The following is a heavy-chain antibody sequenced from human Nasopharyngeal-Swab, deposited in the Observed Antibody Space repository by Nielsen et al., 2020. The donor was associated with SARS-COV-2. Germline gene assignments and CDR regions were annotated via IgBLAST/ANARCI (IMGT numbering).Heavy chain of an antibody. D-gene: IGHD3-3*01. CDR3: ARLEYDFWSGSDNWFDP. CDR2: IYPGDSGT. J-gene: IGHJ5*02. Sequence: GESLKISCKGSGYSFTSYWIGWVRQMPGKGLEWMGIIYPGDSGTRYSPSFQGQVTISADKSISTAYLQWSSLKASDTAMYYCARLEYDFWSGSDNWFDPWGQGTLVTVSS. CDR1: GYSFTSYW. V-gene: IGHV5-51*01.